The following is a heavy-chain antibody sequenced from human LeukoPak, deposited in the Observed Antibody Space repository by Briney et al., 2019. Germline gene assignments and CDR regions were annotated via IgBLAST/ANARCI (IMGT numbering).Heavy chain of an antibody. CDR2: IYYSGST. Sequence: SETLSLTCTVSGGSISSSSYYWGWIRQPPGKGLEWIGSIYYSGSTYYNPSLKSRVTISVDTSKNQFSLTLSSVTAADTAVYYCARDWIAAAASFDYWGQGTLVTVSS. J-gene: IGHJ4*02. D-gene: IGHD6-13*01. CDR3: ARDWIAAAASFDY. V-gene: IGHV4-39*07. CDR1: GGSISSSSYY.